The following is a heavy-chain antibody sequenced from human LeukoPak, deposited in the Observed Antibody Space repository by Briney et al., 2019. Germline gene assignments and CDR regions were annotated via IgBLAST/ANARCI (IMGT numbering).Heavy chain of an antibody. Sequence: SETLSLTCAVSTDSFSSHYWTWIRQPPGKGLEWIGYISYIGSTNYNPSLKSRVTISIDTSKNQFSLKLSSVTAADTAVYHCARDVVTVTKGFDIWGQGTMVSVSS. V-gene: IGHV4-59*11. J-gene: IGHJ3*02. CDR2: ISYIGST. CDR3: ARDVVTVTKGFDI. CDR1: TDSFSSHY. D-gene: IGHD4-17*01.